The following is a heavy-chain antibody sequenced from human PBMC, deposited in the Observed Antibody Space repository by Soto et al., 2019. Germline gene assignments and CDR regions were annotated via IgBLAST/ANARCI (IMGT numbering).Heavy chain of an antibody. CDR2: TYYRSKWYN. V-gene: IGHV6-1*01. Sequence: SQSLSLNCAISGDSVSSNSAAWNWIRQSPSIGLECLGRTYYRSKWYNDYAVSVKSRININPDKYKNQFSLQLNSVTPEDTAVYYCARDPKWNYGRRVYAFDXWGQGTIVTVS. CDR1: GDSVSSNSAA. D-gene: IGHD1-7*01. J-gene: IGHJ3*01. CDR3: ARDPKWNYGRRVYAFDX.